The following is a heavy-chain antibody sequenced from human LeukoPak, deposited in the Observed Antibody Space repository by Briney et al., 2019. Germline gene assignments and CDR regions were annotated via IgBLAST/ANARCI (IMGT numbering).Heavy chain of an antibody. CDR3: ARRGVWGSYRYKYYFDY. J-gene: IGHJ4*02. Sequence: AGGSLRLSCAASGFTFSSYAMHWVRQAPGKGLEYVSAISSNGGSTYYANSVKGRFTISRDNSKNTLYLQMGSLRAEDMAVYYCARRGVWGSYRYKYYFDYWGQGTLVTVSS. D-gene: IGHD3-16*02. V-gene: IGHV3-64*01. CDR2: ISSNGGST. CDR1: GFTFSSYA.